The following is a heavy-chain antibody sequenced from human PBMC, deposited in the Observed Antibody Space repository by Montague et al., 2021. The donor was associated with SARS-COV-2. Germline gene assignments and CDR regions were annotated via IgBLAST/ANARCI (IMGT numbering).Heavy chain of an antibody. V-gene: IGHV3-72*01. Sequence: LSLTCAVYSGSFSDFYWTWIRQSPGKGLEWIGRSRNRANGYRTEYAASVAGRFAISRDDSQTSLFLQLSSLQLDDTAVYYCARELYSNNARGGFYYYYYGMDVWGRGTTVTVSS. CDR3: ARELYSNNARGGFYYYYYGMDV. J-gene: IGHJ6*02. D-gene: IGHD4-11*01. CDR2: SRNRANGYRT. CDR1: SGSFSDFY.